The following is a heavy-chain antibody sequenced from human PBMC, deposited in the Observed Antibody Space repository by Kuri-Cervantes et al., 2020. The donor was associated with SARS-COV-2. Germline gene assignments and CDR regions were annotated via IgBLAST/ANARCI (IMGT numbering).Heavy chain of an antibody. CDR3: AAALIDAFDI. V-gene: IGHV1-58*02. Sequence: SVNVSCKASGFTFTSSAMQWVRQARRQRLEWIGWIVVGSGNTNYAQKFQERVTITRDMSTSTAYMELSSLRSEDMAVYYCAAALIDAFDIWVQGTMVTVSS. CDR2: IVVGSGNT. J-gene: IGHJ3*02. CDR1: GFTFTSSA.